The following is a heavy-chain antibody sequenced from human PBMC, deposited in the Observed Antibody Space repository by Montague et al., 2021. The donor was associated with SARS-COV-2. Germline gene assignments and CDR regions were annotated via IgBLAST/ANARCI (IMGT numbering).Heavy chain of an antibody. CDR1: GASISTGIYY. Sequence: TLSLTCTVSGASISTGIYYWSWIRQPAGKGLGWIGRIRTTGHTDYNSSLESQVFMSVDTSTNQFSLSLTSVTAADTAVYFCARFGSGTLEFDLWGQGTLVTVCS. D-gene: IGHD1-26*01. CDR2: IRTTGHT. V-gene: IGHV4-61*02. J-gene: IGHJ4*02. CDR3: ARFGSGTLEFDL.